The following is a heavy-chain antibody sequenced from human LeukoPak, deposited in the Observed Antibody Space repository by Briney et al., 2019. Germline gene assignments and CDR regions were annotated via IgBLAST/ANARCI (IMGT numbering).Heavy chain of an antibody. J-gene: IGHJ5*02. CDR1: GGSISSGGYS. V-gene: IGHV4-30-2*01. CDR3: ASSSSWSEFDH. Sequence: SETLSLTCAVSGGSISSGGYSWSWIRQPPGKGLEWIGYIYHSGSTYYNPSLKSRVTISVDRSKNQFSLKLSPVTAADTAVYYCASSSSWSEFDHWGQGTLVTVSS. D-gene: IGHD6-13*01. CDR2: IYHSGST.